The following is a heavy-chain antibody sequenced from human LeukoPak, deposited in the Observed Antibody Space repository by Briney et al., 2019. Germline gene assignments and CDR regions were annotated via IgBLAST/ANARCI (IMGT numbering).Heavy chain of an antibody. D-gene: IGHD3-22*01. CDR1: GDSVSSNSAA. V-gene: IGHV6-1*01. CDR2: TYYRSKWYN. J-gene: IGHJ6*02. CDR3: ARGSHGSYYDSSGYYDPHYGMDV. Sequence: SQTLSLTCAISGDSVSSNSAAWNWIRQSPSRGPEWLGRTYYRSKWYNDYAVSVKSRITINPDTSKNQFSLQLNSVTPEDTAVYYCARGSHGSYYDSSGYYDPHYGMDVWGQGTTVTVSS.